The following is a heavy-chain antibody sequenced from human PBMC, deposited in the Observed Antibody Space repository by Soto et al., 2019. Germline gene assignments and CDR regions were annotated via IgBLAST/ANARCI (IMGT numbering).Heavy chain of an antibody. D-gene: IGHD1-26*01. CDR1: GFTFSSYE. Sequence: GSLRLSCAAPGFTFSSYEMNWVRQAPGKGLEWVSYINSDGSTVYYADSVKGRFTISRDNARNSLYLQMNSLRAEDTAVYYCARDARTYSGSIRHLDYWGHGTLVTVSS. J-gene: IGHJ4*01. V-gene: IGHV3-48*03. CDR2: INSDGSTV. CDR3: ARDARTYSGSIRHLDY.